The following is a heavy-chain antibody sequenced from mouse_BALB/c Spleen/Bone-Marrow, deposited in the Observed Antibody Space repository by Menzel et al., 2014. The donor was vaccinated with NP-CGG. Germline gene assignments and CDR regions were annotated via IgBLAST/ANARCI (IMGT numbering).Heavy chain of an antibody. CDR3: ASLHYYGFFAY. V-gene: IGHV4-1*02. J-gene: IGHJ3*01. CDR2: INPDSSTI. Sequence: EVKLMESGGGLVQPGGSLKLSCAASGFDFSRYWMSWVRQAPGKGLEWIGEINPDSSTINYTPSLKDKFIISRDNAKNTLYLQMGKVRSEDTALYYCASLHYYGFFAYWGQGTLVTVSA. D-gene: IGHD1-2*01. CDR1: GFDFSRYW.